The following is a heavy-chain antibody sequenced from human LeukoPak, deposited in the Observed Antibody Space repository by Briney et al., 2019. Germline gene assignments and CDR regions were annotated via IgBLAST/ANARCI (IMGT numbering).Heavy chain of an antibody. D-gene: IGHD2-15*01. CDR3: ARDRCSGGSCYNGV. CDR1: GGTFSSYA. Sequence: SVKVSCKASGGTFSSYAISWVRQAPGQGLEWMGRIIPILGIANYAQKFQGRVTITADKSTSTAYMELSSLRSEDTDVYYCARDRCSGGSCYNGVWGQGTTVTVSS. V-gene: IGHV1-69*04. CDR2: IIPILGIA. J-gene: IGHJ6*02.